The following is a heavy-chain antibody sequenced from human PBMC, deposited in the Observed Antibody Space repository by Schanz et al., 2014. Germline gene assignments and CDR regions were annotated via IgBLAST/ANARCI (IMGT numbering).Heavy chain of an antibody. D-gene: IGHD3-10*01. J-gene: IGHJ4*02. CDR2: ISAGGTNT. V-gene: IGHV3-23*04. Sequence: EVQLVESGGGLVQPGGSLRLSCAASGFTFSTYAMTWVRQAPGKGLEWVSSISAGGTNTYYADSVKGRFTLSRDNSKNTLYLQMHSLIVEATAVYYCAQEGTVVSGSPRDYWGRGTLVTVSS. CDR3: AQEGTVVSGSPRDY. CDR1: GFTFSTYA.